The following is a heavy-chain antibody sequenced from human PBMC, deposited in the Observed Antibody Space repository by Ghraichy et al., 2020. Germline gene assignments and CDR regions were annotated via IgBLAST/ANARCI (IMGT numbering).Heavy chain of an antibody. CDR3: VRAFDY. CDR2: ICDDGSIT. J-gene: IGHJ4*02. CDR1: GFTFSNYW. Sequence: GESLNISCAASGFTFSNYWMHWVRQAPGKGLVWVSRICDDGSITHYVDSVKGRFTISRDNAKNMVYLQMNSLRAEDTAIYYCVRAFDYWGQGTLVTVSS. V-gene: IGHV3-74*01.